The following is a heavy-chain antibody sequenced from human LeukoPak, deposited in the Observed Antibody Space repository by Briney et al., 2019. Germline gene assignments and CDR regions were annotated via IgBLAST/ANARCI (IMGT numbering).Heavy chain of an antibody. V-gene: IGHV1-69*04. Sequence: GASVKVSCKASGGTFSSYAISWVRQAPGQGLEWMGRIIPILGIANYAQKFQGRVTITADKSTSTAYMELSSLRSEDTAVYYCARDRLHGASPPDYWGQGTLVTVSS. D-gene: IGHD5/OR15-5a*01. CDR2: IIPILGIA. CDR1: GGTFSSYA. CDR3: ARDRLHGASPPDY. J-gene: IGHJ4*02.